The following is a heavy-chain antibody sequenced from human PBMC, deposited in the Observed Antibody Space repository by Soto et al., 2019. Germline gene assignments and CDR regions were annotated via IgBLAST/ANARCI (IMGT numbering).Heavy chain of an antibody. D-gene: IGHD1-7*01. Sequence: EVQLLESGGGLVQPGGSLRLSCAGSGFNFSSFAMTWVRQAPGKGLEWVSTISGSGGSRFYADSVKGRFTLTRDNSKDTVYLQMNSLRVEDTAFYYCAIEGTAEGIHYYYPTDVWGRGTPVTVSS. J-gene: IGHJ6*02. CDR2: ISGSGGSR. CDR3: AIEGTAEGIHYYYPTDV. V-gene: IGHV3-23*01. CDR1: GFNFSSFA.